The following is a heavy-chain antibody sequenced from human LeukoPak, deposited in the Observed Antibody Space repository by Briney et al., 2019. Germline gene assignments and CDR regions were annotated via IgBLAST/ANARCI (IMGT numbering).Heavy chain of an antibody. J-gene: IGHJ3*02. CDR1: GGSISSYY. CDR2: IYTSGST. CDR3: ARERGDGYNPDYDAFDI. Sequence: SETLSLTCTVSGGSISSYYWSWIRQPAGKGLEWIGRIYTSGSTNYNPSLKSRVTMSVDTSKNQFSLKLSSVTAADTAVYYCARERGDGYNPDYDAFDIWGQGTMVTVSS. D-gene: IGHD5-24*01. V-gene: IGHV4-4*07.